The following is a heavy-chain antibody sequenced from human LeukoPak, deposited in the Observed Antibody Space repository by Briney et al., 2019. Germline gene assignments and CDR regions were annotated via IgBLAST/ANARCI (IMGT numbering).Heavy chain of an antibody. CDR3: ATPTVGTSRFDGFDI. CDR2: INPNSGGT. CDR1: GYTFTAYY. D-gene: IGHD4-23*01. J-gene: IGHJ3*02. V-gene: IGHV1-2*02. Sequence: GASVKVSCKASGYTFTAYYMHWVRQAPGLGLEWMGWINPNSGGTNYAQRFRGRVTMTRDTSISTAYMELSRLRSDDTAVYYCATPTVGTSRFDGFDIWGQGTMVTVSP.